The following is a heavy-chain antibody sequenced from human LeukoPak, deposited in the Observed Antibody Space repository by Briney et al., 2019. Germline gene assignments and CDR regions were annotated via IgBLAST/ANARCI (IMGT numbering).Heavy chain of an antibody. D-gene: IGHD3-9*01. CDR2: IGTAGDT. V-gene: IGHV3-13*01. CDR1: GLTFSSYD. J-gene: IGHJ4*02. CDR3: ARAADWSSFDY. Sequence: PGGSLRLSCAASGLTFSSYDMHWVRQATGKGLEWVSAIGTAGDTYYPGSVKGRFTISRENAKNSLYLQMNSLRAGDTAVYYCARAADWSSFDYWGQGTLVTVSS.